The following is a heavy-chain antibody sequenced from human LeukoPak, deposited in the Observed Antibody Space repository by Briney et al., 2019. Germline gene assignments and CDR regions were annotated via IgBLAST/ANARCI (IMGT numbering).Heavy chain of an antibody. CDR2: IRYDGSNK. CDR3: AKDSGGAWAGGQRGAFDI. D-gene: IGHD4-23*01. Sequence: GGSLRLSCAASGFTFSSYGMHWVRQAPGKGLEWVAFIRYDGSNKYYADSVKGRFTISRDNSKNTLYLQMNSLRAEDTAVYYCAKDSGGAWAGGQRGAFDIWGQGTMVTVSS. V-gene: IGHV3-30*02. J-gene: IGHJ3*02. CDR1: GFTFSSYG.